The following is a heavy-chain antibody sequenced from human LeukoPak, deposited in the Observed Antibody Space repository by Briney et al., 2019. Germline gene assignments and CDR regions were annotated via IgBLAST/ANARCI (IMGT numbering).Heavy chain of an antibody. CDR3: ARGPYNPLYYDFWSGAFDY. CDR1: GGSISSYY. D-gene: IGHD3-3*01. V-gene: IGHV4-59*01. J-gene: IGHJ4*02. Sequence: PSETLSLTCTVSGGSISSYYWSWIRQSPGKGLEWIGYIYYSGSTNYNPSLKSRVTISVDTSKNQFSLKLSSVTAADTAVYYCARGPYNPLYYDFWSGAFDYWGQGTLVTVSS. CDR2: IYYSGST.